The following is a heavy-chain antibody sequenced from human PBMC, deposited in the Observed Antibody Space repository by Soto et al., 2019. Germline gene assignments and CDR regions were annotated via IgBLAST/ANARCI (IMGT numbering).Heavy chain of an antibody. CDR2: IYYSGST. Sequence: PSETLSLTCTVSGGSISSYYWSWIRQPPGKGLEWIGYIYYSGSTYYNPSLKSRVTISVDTSKNQFSLKLSSVTAADTAVYYCASGYDSSGYYSSYYYYYGMDVWGQGTTVTVSS. V-gene: IGHV4-59*12. J-gene: IGHJ6*02. D-gene: IGHD3-22*01. CDR1: GGSISSYY. CDR3: ASGYDSSGYYSSYYYYYGMDV.